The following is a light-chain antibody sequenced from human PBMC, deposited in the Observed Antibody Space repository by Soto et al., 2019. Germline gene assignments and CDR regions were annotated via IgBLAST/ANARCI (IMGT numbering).Light chain of an antibody. CDR3: QQYYSTRPIT. CDR2: WAS. Sequence: DIVMTQSPDSLALSLGERATINCKSSQNIVYSSNNKNYLAWYQQKPGQPPKLLIYWASTRESGVPDRFSGSGSGTDFTLTISSLQSEDVAVYYCQQYYSTRPITFGQGTRLEIK. CDR1: QNIVYSSNNKNY. J-gene: IGKJ5*01. V-gene: IGKV4-1*01.